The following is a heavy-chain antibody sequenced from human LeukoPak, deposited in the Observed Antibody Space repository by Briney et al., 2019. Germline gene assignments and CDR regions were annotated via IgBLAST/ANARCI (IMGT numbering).Heavy chain of an antibody. CDR1: GFTFGDYL. CDR3: SRGSGWLSVY. V-gene: IGHV3-49*03. Sequence: GGSLRLSCTASGFTFGDYLMSWFRQAPGKGLEWIGFISGGTTEYAASVKGRFTISRDDSTSIAYLQMNSLTTEDTAAYYCSRGSGWLSVYWGQGTLVTVSS. CDR2: ISGGTT. D-gene: IGHD6-19*01. J-gene: IGHJ4*02.